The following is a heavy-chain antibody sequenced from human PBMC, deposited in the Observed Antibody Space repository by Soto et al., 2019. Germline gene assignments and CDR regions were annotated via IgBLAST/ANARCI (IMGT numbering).Heavy chain of an antibody. Sequence: QVQLLQSGAEVKKPGASVKVSCKASGYTFTIFGISWVRQAAGQGLEGMGWISAYNGKTNYAQKFQGRVTMTPDTSTRTAYLELRSLRSDDPAVYCCAIEGHGGYVSDFDYWGQGTLVTVSS. CDR2: ISAYNGKT. CDR3: AIEGHGGYVSDFDY. V-gene: IGHV1-18*01. J-gene: IGHJ4*02. D-gene: IGHD5-12*01. CDR1: GYTFTIFG.